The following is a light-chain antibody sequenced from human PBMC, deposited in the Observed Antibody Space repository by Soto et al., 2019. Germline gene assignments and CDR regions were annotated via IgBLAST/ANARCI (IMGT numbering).Light chain of an antibody. CDR3: QQSYSTPLT. J-gene: IGKJ4*01. CDR2: AAS. Sequence: DIPMTQSPSSLSASVGDRVTITCRASQSIRSYLNWYQQKPGKAPKLLIYAASSLQSGVPSRFSGSGSGTDFTLTISSLQPEDFETYYCQQSYSTPLTFGGGTKVEIK. V-gene: IGKV1-39*01. CDR1: QSIRSY.